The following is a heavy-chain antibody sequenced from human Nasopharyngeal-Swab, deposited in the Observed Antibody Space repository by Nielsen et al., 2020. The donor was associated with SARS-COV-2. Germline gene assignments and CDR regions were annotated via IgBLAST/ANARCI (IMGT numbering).Heavy chain of an antibody. Sequence: GESLKISCTASGFTFGDYAMSWVRHAPGKGLEWVGFIRIKAYGGTTEYAASVKGRFTISRADSKSIAYLQMHSLKTEATAVYYCTRVWGSYYFDYWGQGTLGTVSS. CDR3: TRVWGSYYFDY. V-gene: IGHV3-49*04. CDR2: IRIKAYGGTT. D-gene: IGHD3-16*01. CDR1: GFTFGDYA. J-gene: IGHJ4*02.